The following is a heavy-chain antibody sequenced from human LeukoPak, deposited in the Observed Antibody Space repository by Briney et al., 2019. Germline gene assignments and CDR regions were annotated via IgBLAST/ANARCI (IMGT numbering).Heavy chain of an antibody. Sequence: GSLRLSCAASGFTFSSYWMHWVRQAAGKGLVWVSRINSDGSSTNYADSVKGRFTISRDNSKNTLYLQMNSLRAEDTAVYYCAKGLPGEWYIVVIASTPSMDHWGQGTLVTVSS. J-gene: IGHJ4*02. CDR2: INSDGSST. CDR3: AKGLPGEWYIVVIASTPSMDH. D-gene: IGHD2-2*01. V-gene: IGHV3-74*01. CDR1: GFTFSSYW.